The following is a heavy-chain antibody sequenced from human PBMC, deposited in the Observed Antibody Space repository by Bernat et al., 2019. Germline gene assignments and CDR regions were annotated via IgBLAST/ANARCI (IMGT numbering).Heavy chain of an antibody. CDR3: AREGPHYDFWSGYDSSWYGMDV. J-gene: IGHJ6*02. CDR2: INPNSGGT. D-gene: IGHD3-3*01. Sequence: QVQLVQSGAEVKKPGASVKVSCKASGYTFTGYYMHWVRQAPGQGLEWMGWINPNSGGTNYAQKFQGWVTMTRDTSISTAYMELSRLRSDDTAVYYCAREGPHYDFWSGYDSSWYGMDVWGQGTTVTVSS. V-gene: IGHV1-2*04. CDR1: GYTFTGYY.